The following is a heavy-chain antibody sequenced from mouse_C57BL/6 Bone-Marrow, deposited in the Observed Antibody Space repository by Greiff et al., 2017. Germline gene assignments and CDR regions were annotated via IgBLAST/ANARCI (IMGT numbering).Heavy chain of an antibody. V-gene: IGHV14-1*01. J-gene: IGHJ4*01. CDR2: IDPEDGDT. D-gene: IGHD1-1*01. Sequence: EVKLLESGAELVRPGASVKLSCTASGFNIKDYYMHWVKQRPEQGLEWIGRIDPEDGDTEYAPKFQGKATMTADTSSNTAYLQLSSLTSEDTAVYYCTTYGSSLYAMDYWGQGTSVTVSS. CDR1: GFNIKDYY. CDR3: TTYGSSLYAMDY.